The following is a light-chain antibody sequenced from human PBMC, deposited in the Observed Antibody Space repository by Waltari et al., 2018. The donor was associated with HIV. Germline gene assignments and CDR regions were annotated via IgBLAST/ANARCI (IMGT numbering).Light chain of an antibody. J-gene: IGKJ4*01. CDR3: QQRHNWLT. Sequence: EIVLKQSPATLYSSPGERATLSCKPSDSVRTSLAWYQHKPGQAPRLLIYDASNRATDTPARFSGTGSGTDFTLTISSLEPDDSAIYYCQQRHNWLTFGGGTKVEIK. V-gene: IGKV3-11*01. CDR1: DSVRTS. CDR2: DAS.